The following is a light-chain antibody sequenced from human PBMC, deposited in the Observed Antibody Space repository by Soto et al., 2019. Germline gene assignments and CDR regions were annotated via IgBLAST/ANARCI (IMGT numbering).Light chain of an antibody. CDR3: QQTYSTPET. V-gene: IGKV1-39*01. Sequence: DIQMTQSPSSLSASVGDRVTITCRASQSISTYLNWYQQKPGKAPKFLIYAASSLQSGFPSRFSGSGSGTHFTLTISNLQPEDFATYYCQQTYSTPETFGQGTKVEVK. CDR1: QSISTY. J-gene: IGKJ1*01. CDR2: AAS.